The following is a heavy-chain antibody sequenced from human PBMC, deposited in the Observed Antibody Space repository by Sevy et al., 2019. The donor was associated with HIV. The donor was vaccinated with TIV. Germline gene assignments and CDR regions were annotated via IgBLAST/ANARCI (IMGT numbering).Heavy chain of an antibody. CDR3: ARDVRGEGIGSGDLDY. CDR1: GFTFSDYG. D-gene: IGHD3-10*02. J-gene: IGHJ4*02. V-gene: IGHV3-33*01. CDR2: IWNDGSNK. Sequence: GGSLRLSCAASGFTFSDYGMQWVRQAPGKGLEWVAVIWNDGSNKYYADSVKGRFTTSRDNSRNTLYLQMNSLRAEDTAVYYCARDVRGEGIGSGDLDYWGQGTLVTVSS.